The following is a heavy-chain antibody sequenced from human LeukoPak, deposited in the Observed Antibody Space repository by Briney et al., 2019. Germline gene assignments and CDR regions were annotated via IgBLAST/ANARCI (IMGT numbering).Heavy chain of an antibody. CDR3: ARGYYYDSSGPEDY. D-gene: IGHD3-22*01. CDR2: IYSGGST. J-gene: IGHJ4*02. V-gene: IGHV3-66*02. CDR1: GFTVSSNY. Sequence: PGGSLRLSCAASGFTVSSNYMSWVRQAPGKGLEWVSVIYSGGSTYYADSVKGRFTISRDNSKNTLYLQMNSLRAEDTAVYYCARGYYYDSSGPEDYWGQGTLVTVSS.